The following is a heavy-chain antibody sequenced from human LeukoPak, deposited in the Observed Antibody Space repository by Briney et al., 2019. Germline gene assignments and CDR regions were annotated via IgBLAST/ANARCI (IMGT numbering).Heavy chain of an antibody. CDR2: INPGNGSP. D-gene: IGHD6-13*01. J-gene: IGHJ4*02. Sequence: ASVKVSCSLSGFTITSYGIHWVQQSPGQGLEWMGWINPGNGSPSYAKKFQGRFTMTRDMSTTTAYTDLSSLTSEDMTVYYYQGSSSWFRTDYWGQGTLVTVSS. CDR3: QGSSSWFRTDY. V-gene: IGHV1-38-4*01. CDR1: GFTITSYG.